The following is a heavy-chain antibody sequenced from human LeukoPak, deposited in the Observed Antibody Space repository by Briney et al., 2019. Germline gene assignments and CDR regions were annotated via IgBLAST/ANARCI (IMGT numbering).Heavy chain of an antibody. V-gene: IGHV3-74*01. D-gene: IGHD7-27*01. J-gene: IGHJ3*02. CDR1: GFTFSSYW. Sequence: GGSLRLSCAASGFTFSSYWMHWVRQAPGKGLVWVSRINTDGSSRSYADSVKGRFTISRDNAKNTLYLQMNSLRAEDTAVYYCARVANWGYAFDIWGQGTMVTVSS. CDR2: INTDGSSR. CDR3: ARVANWGYAFDI.